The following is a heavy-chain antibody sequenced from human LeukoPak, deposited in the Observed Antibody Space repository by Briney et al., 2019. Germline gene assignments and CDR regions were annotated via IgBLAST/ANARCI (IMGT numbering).Heavy chain of an antibody. CDR1: GGSLSSGAYY. CDR2: IYYSGST. J-gene: IGHJ4*02. CDR3: ARGISGYPLYYFDF. V-gene: IGHV4-31*03. Sequence: SETLSLTCTVSGGSLSSGAYYWSWIRQDPGKGLEWVGHIYYSGSTYYNPSLKSRITISLDTSKNQFSLKLSPVTAADTAVYYCARGISGYPLYYFDFWGQGTQVTVSS. D-gene: IGHD3-22*01.